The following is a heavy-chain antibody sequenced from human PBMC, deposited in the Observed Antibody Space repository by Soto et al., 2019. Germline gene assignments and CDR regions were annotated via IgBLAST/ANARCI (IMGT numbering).Heavy chain of an antibody. CDR1: GFTFSSYS. V-gene: IGHV3-48*01. CDR3: ARDKHFLCGGDCYPFDY. Sequence: GGSLRLSCAASGFTFSSYSMNWVRQAPGKGLEWVSYISSSSSTIYYVGSVKGRFTISRDNAKNSLYLQMNSLRAEDTAVYYCARDKHFLCGGDCYPFDYWGQGTLVTVSS. D-gene: IGHD2-21*02. J-gene: IGHJ4*02. CDR2: ISSSSSTI.